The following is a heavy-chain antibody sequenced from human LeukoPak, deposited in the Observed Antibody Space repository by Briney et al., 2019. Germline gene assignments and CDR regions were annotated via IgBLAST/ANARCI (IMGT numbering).Heavy chain of an antibody. D-gene: IGHD4-17*01. J-gene: IGHJ6*02. CDR2: ISGSGGST. V-gene: IGHV3-23*01. CDR1: GFTFSSYA. Sequence: GGSLSLSCAASGFTFSSYAMSWVRQAPGKGLEWVSAISGSGGSTYYADSVKGRFTISRDNSKNTLYLQMNSLRAEDTAVYYCAKASGEGDYLYYYYGMDVWGQGTTVTVSS. CDR3: AKASGEGDYLYYYYGMDV.